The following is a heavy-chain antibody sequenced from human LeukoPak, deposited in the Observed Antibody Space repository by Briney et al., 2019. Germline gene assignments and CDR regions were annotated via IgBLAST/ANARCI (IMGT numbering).Heavy chain of an antibody. CDR1: GFTVSSYS. Sequence: GGSPRLSCAASGFTVSSYSMNWVRQAPGKGLEWVSSISSSSSYIYYADSVKGRFTISRDNAKNSLYLQMNSLRAEDTAVYYCARGLSVAGMGKDYWGQGTLVTVSS. V-gene: IGHV3-21*01. CDR3: ARGLSVAGMGKDY. CDR2: ISSSSSYI. D-gene: IGHD6-19*01. J-gene: IGHJ4*02.